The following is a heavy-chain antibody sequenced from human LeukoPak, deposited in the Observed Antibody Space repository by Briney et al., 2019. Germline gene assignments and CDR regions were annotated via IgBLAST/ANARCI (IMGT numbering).Heavy chain of an antibody. CDR3: ARLSSSWILDY. CDR2: IYYSGST. V-gene: IGHV4-39*01. Sequence: SETLSLTCTVSGGSISSSNYFWGWIRQPPGKGLEWIGSIYYSGSTYYNPSLKSRVTISVDTSKNQFSLNLNSVTAADTAVYYCARLSSSWILDYWGQGTLATVSS. D-gene: IGHD6-13*01. J-gene: IGHJ4*02. CDR1: GGSISSSNYF.